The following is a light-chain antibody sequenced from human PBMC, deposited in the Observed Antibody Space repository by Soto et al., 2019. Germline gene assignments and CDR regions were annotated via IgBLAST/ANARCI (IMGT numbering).Light chain of an antibody. CDR2: INSDGSH. Sequence: QLVLTQSPSASASLGASVKLTCTLSSGHSSNTIAWHQQQPEKGPRYLMKINSDGSHIQGDGIPDRFSGSSSGAERYLTISSLQSEDEAVYYCQAWVTGSGVFGGGTKLTVL. CDR1: SGHSSNT. J-gene: IGLJ2*01. CDR3: QAWVTGSGV. V-gene: IGLV4-69*01.